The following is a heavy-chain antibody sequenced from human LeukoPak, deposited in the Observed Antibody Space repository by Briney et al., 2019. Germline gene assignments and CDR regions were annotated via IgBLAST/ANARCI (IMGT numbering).Heavy chain of an antibody. V-gene: IGHV4-59*12. CDR3: ARDLSPGANANWYFDL. CDR1: GGSFSGYY. Sequence: PSETLSLTCAVYGGSFSGYYWSWIRQPPGKGLEWIAYIYYSGSTNYNPSLKSRVTISVDTSKNQFSLKLSSVTAADTAVYYCARDLSPGANANWYFDLWGRGTLVTVSS. CDR2: IYYSGST. J-gene: IGHJ2*01.